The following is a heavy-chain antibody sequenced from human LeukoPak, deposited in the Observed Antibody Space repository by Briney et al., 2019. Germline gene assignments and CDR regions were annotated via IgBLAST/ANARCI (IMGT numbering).Heavy chain of an antibody. CDR2: INHSGST. D-gene: IGHD6-13*01. CDR3: ARGRVAAAGKAPTFDY. Sequence: SETLSLTCAVYGGSFSGYYWSWIRQPPGKGLEWIGEINHSGSTNYNPSLKSRVTISVDTSKYQFSLKLSSVTAADTAVYYCARGRVAAAGKAPTFDYWGQGTLVTVSS. V-gene: IGHV4-34*01. CDR1: GGSFSGYY. J-gene: IGHJ4*02.